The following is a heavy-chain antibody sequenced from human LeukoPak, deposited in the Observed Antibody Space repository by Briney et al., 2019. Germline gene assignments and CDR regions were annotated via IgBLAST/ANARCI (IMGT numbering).Heavy chain of an antibody. CDR1: GFPFSSYV. D-gene: IGHD2-2*03. Sequence: GGSLRLXCAASGFPFSSYVMGWVRQAPGKELESVSVISDNIENTYYADSVKGRFTISRDNSKNTLYLQMNSLGAEDTAIYYCATLGFCTSTSCSFVNWGQGTLVTVSS. V-gene: IGHV3-23*01. CDR2: ISDNIENT. CDR3: ATLGFCTSTSCSFVN. J-gene: IGHJ4*02.